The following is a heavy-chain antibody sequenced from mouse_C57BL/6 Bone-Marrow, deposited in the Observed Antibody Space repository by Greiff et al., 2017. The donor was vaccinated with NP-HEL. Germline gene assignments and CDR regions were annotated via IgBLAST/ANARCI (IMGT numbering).Heavy chain of an antibody. CDR3: ARYDYGSSYGWFAY. J-gene: IGHJ3*01. CDR2: IRNKANGYTT. CDR1: GFTFTDYY. V-gene: IGHV7-3*01. D-gene: IGHD1-1*01. Sequence: EVQLVESGGGLVQPGGSLSLSCAASGFTFTDYYMSWVRQPPGKALEWLGFIRNKANGYTTEYSASVKGRFTISRDNSQSILYLQMNALRAEDSATYYCARYDYGSSYGWFAYWGQGTLVTVSA.